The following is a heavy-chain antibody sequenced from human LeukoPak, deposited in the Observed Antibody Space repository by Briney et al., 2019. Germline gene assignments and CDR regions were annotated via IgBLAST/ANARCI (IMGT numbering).Heavy chain of an antibody. CDR1: GFTVSSNY. CDR2: IYSGGST. D-gene: IGHD3-22*01. V-gene: IGHV3-53*01. J-gene: IGHJ3*02. CDR3: ARILLYYYDSSGYFDDAFDI. Sequence: PGGSLRLSCAASGFTVSSNYMSWVRQAPGKGLEWVSVIYSGGSTYYADSVKGRFTISKDNSKNTLYLQMNSLRAEDTAVYYCARILLYYYDSSGYFDDAFDIWGQGTMVTVSP.